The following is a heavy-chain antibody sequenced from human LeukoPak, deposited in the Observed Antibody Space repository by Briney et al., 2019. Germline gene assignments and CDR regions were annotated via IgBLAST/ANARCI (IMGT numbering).Heavy chain of an antibody. Sequence: SETLSLTCAVYGGSFSGYYWSWVRQPPRKGLEWIGEMYLSGTTHSNPSVKSRVTISIDKSKNQFFLNLSSVTAADTAVYYCAGLVGRYSSGLYYYYFDYWGQGTLVTVSS. CDR2: MYLSGTT. D-gene: IGHD3-22*01. V-gene: IGHV4-34*01. CDR3: AGLVGRYSSGLYYYYFDY. CDR1: GGSFSGYY. J-gene: IGHJ4*02.